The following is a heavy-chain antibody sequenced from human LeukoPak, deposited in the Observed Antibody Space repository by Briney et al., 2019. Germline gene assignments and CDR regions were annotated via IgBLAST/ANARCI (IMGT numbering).Heavy chain of an antibody. Sequence: ASVKVSCKASGYTFTGYYTHWVRQAPGQGLEWMGWINPNSGGTNYAQKFQGRVSMTRDTSISTAYMELSRLRPDDTAVYYCATAKLGDRIGGAPFDYWGQGTLVTVSS. CDR2: INPNSGGT. J-gene: IGHJ4*02. CDR1: GYTFTGYY. V-gene: IGHV1-2*02. CDR3: ATAKLGDRIGGAPFDY. D-gene: IGHD1-26*01.